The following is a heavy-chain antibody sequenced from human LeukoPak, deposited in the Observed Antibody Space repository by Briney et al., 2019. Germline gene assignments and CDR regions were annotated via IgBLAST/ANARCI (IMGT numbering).Heavy chain of an antibody. CDR2: MNPKSGNT. D-gene: IGHD3-22*01. Sequence: ASVKVSCKASGYTFTNYDINWVRQATGQGLEWMGWMNPKSGNTGYEQKFQGRVTMTRDTSIATAYMELRRLTSDDTAVYYCARERNSGYSSLGPWGQGTLVTVSS. V-gene: IGHV1-8*01. CDR3: ARERNSGYSSLGP. J-gene: IGHJ4*02. CDR1: GYTFTNYD.